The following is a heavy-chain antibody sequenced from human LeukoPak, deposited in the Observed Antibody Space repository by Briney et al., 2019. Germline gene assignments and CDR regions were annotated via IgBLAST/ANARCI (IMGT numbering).Heavy chain of an antibody. CDR2: ISTSGGDA. CDR3: AKDEVGYFDY. J-gene: IGHJ4*02. CDR1: GFTFNKYA. V-gene: IGHV3-23*01. Sequence: GGSLRLSCVASGFTFNKYAMNWVRQAPGKGLEWVSGISTSGGDAYYADSVKGRFTISRDNSKNTLYLQMNSLRAEDTAVYYCAKDEVGYFDYWGQGTLVTVSS.